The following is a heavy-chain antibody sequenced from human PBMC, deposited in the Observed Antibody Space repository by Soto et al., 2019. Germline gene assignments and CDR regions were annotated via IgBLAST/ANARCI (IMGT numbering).Heavy chain of an antibody. CDR3: AIYHLELFRFDY. CDR2: ISLYNGNT. V-gene: IGHV1-18*04. J-gene: IGHJ4*02. Sequence: GASVKVSCKAYDFSFTSHGISWVRQAPGQGLEWMGCISLYNGNTNYAQQFQGRVTMTTDTSTSTAYMELRSLRSDDTAMYFCAIYHLELFRFDYWGQGTLVTVSS. CDR1: DFSFTSHG. D-gene: IGHD2-2*01.